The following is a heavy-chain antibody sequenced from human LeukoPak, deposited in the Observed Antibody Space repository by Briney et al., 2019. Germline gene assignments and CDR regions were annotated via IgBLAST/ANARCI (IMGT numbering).Heavy chain of an antibody. D-gene: IGHD5-18*01. CDR1: GGSISSSSYY. CDR2: IYYSGST. Sequence: SETLSLTCTVSGGSISSSSYYWGWIRQPPGKGLEWIGSIYYSGSTYYNPSLKSRVTISVDTSKNQFSLKLSSVTAADTAVYYCARNTAMVNTDAFDIWGQGTMVTVSS. V-gene: IGHV4-39*01. CDR3: ARNTAMVNTDAFDI. J-gene: IGHJ3*02.